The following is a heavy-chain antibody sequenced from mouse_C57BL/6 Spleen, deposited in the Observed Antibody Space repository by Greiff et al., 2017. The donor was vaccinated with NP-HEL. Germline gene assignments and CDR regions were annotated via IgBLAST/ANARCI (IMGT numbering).Heavy chain of an antibody. CDR1: GFTFSDFY. CDR3: ARENWDVSYWYFDV. J-gene: IGHJ1*03. CDR2: SRNKANDYTT. D-gene: IGHD4-1*01. V-gene: IGHV7-1*01. Sequence: EVQLVESGGGLVQSGRSLRLSCATSGFTFSDFYMEWVRQAPGKGLEWIAASRNKANDYTTEYSASVKGRFIVSRDTSQSILYLQMNALRAEDTAIYYCARENWDVSYWYFDVWGTGTTVTVSS.